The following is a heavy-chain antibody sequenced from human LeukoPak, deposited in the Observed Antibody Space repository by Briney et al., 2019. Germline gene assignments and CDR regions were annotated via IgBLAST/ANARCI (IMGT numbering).Heavy chain of an antibody. J-gene: IGHJ5*02. CDR1: GGSISSFY. CDR2: IHYSGST. Sequence: SETLSLTCTVSGGSISSFYWSWIRQPPGKGLEWIGYIHYSGSTNYNPSLKSRVTMSVDTSKNQFSLKLTSVTAADTAVYYCAGDWFDPWGQGTLVTVSS. V-gene: IGHV4-59*01. CDR3: AGDWFDP.